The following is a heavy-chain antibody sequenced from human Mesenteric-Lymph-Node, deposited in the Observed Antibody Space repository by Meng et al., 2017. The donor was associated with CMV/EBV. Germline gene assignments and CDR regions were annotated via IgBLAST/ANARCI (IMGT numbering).Heavy chain of an antibody. V-gene: IGHV4-34*01. CDR2: INHSGST. Sequence: LRLSCAVYGGSFSGYYWSWIRQPPGKGLEWIGEINHSGSTNYNPSLKSRVTISVDTSKNQFSLKLSSVTAADTAVYYCARDTSYRNVRYAPPALDYWGQGTLVTVSS. J-gene: IGHJ4*02. D-gene: IGHD3-16*01. CDR1: GGSFSGYY. CDR3: ARDTSYRNVRYAPPALDY.